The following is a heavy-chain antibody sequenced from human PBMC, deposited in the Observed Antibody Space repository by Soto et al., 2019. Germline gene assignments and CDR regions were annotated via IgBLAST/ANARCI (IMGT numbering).Heavy chain of an antibody. J-gene: IGHJ6*02. CDR3: ARGRRGSYHYYYYSMDV. Sequence: SANLTLTCAVYGGSFSGYYSSWIRQPPGKGLEWIGEINHSGSTNYNPSLKSRVTISVDTSKNQFSLKLSSVTAADTAVYYCARGRRGSYHYYYYSMDVWGQGTTVTVSS. CDR2: INHSGST. V-gene: IGHV4-34*01. D-gene: IGHD1-26*01. CDR1: GGSFSGYY.